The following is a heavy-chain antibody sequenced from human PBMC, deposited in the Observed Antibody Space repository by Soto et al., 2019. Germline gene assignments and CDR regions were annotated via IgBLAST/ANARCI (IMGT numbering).Heavy chain of an antibody. V-gene: IGHV4-59*02. CDR3: ARGSFSSSSGYYYYYMDV. D-gene: IGHD6-6*01. Sequence: PSETLSLTCTVSGGSVRSYMWSWIRQPPGKGLEWIGYIYYSGSTNYNPSLKSRVTISVDTSKNQFSLKLSSVTAADTAVYYCARGSFSSSSGYYYYYMDVWGKGTTVTVSS. J-gene: IGHJ6*03. CDR1: GGSVRSYM. CDR2: IYYSGST.